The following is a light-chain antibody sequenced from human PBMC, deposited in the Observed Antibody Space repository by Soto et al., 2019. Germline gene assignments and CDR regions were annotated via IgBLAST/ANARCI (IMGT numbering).Light chain of an antibody. J-gene: IGKJ2*01. CDR3: QQYGSSPPYT. Sequence: EIVLTQSPGTLSLSPGERATLSCRASQSVSSSYFAWYQQKPGQAPRLLIYGASSRATGIPDRFSGSGFGTDLTLTISRLEPEDFAVYYWQQYGSSPPYTFGQGTKLEIK. CDR2: GAS. CDR1: QSVSSSY. V-gene: IGKV3-20*01.